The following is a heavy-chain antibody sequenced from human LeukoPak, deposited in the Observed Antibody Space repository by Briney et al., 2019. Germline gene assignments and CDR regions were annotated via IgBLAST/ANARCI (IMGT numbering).Heavy chain of an antibody. D-gene: IGHD1-26*01. CDR2: ISSSSSYI. J-gene: IGHJ4*02. CDR3: ARDSGSSKYYFDY. CDR1: GFTFSSYS. Sequence: GGSLRLSCAASGFTFSSYSMNWVRQAPGKGLEWVSSISSSSSYIYYADSVKGRFSISRDNAKNSLYLQMNSLRAEDTAVYYCARDSGSSKYYFDYWGQGTLVTVSS. V-gene: IGHV3-21*01.